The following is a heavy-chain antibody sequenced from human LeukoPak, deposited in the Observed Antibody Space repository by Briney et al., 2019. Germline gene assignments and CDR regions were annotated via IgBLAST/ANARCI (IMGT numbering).Heavy chain of an antibody. CDR3: ARVPQWLGPWGTAAFDI. J-gene: IGHJ3*02. CDR1: GGSISSSNW. Sequence: SETLSLTCAVSGGSISSSNWWSWVRQPPGKGLEWIGEIYHSGSTNYNPSLKSRVTISVDKSKNQFSLKLSSVTAADTAVYYCARVPQWLGPWGTAAFDIWGQGTMVTVSS. CDR2: IYHSGST. D-gene: IGHD6-19*01. V-gene: IGHV4-4*02.